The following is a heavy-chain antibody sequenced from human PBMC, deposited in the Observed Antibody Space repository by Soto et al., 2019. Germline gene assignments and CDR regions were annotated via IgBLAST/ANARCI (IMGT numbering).Heavy chain of an antibody. CDR2: IKSKTDGGTT. D-gene: IGHD6-13*01. Sequence: PGGSLRLSCAASGFTFSNAWMSWVRQAPGKGLEWVGRIKSKTDGGTTDYAAPVKGRFTISRDDSKNTLYLQMNSLKTEDTAVYYCTTDYSSSWSNYYGMDVWGQGTTVTV. V-gene: IGHV3-15*01. CDR3: TTDYSSSWSNYYGMDV. J-gene: IGHJ6*02. CDR1: GFTFSNAW.